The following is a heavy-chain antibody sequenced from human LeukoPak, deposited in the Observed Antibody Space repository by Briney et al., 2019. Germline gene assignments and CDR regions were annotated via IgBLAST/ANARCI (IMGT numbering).Heavy chain of an antibody. CDR2: IKQDGSEK. CDR1: GFTFSSYW. D-gene: IGHD6-13*01. J-gene: IGHJ6*03. Sequence: QPGGSLRLSCAASGFTFSSYWMSWVRQAPGKGLEWVANIKQDGSEKYYADSVKGRFTISRDNAKNSLYLQMNSLRAEDTAVYYCARERQQLALYYYYYYMDVWGKGTTVTVSS. V-gene: IGHV3-7*01. CDR3: ARERQQLALYYYYYYMDV.